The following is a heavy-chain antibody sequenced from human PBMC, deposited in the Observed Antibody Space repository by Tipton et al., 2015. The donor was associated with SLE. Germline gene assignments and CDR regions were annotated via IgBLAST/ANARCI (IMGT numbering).Heavy chain of an antibody. CDR3: ARMDSYGLGSKGVRLDY. CDR1: GGSITSHD. V-gene: IGHV4-59*11. D-gene: IGHD3-10*01. CDR2: MYYSGGT. J-gene: IGHJ4*02. Sequence: LRLSCTVSGGSITSHDWSWIRQPPGKGLEWIGDMYYSGGTNQNPSLKSRVTISGDTSKNQFSLKLTSVTAADTAVYYCARMDSYGLGSKGVRLDYWGQGLLVSVSS.